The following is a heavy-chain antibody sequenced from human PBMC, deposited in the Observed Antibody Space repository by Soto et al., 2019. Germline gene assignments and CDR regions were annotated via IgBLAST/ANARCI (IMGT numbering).Heavy chain of an antibody. J-gene: IGHJ6*02. CDR2: IDPSDSFT. Sequence: GESLKISCKGSGYSFTSYWISWVRQMPGKGLEWMGRIDPSDSFTNYSPSFQGHVTISADKSISTAYLQWSSLKASDTAMYYCARIAAARGRYYYYGMDVWGQVTTVTVSS. CDR3: ARIAAARGRYYYYGMDV. V-gene: IGHV5-10-1*01. CDR1: GYSFTSYW. D-gene: IGHD6-13*01.